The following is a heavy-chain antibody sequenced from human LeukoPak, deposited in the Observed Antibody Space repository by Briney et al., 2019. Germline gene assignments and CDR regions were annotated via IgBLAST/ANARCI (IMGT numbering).Heavy chain of an antibody. J-gene: IGHJ6*02. D-gene: IGHD4-17*01. CDR3: ARDLTTVTKGLDV. CDR2: VHSSGST. CDR1: AGSISDFH. Sequence: PSETLSLTCSVSAGSISDFHWGWIRQTPGKGLEWIGHVHSSGSTNYNPSLKSRLTMSVDTSKNQFFLKLNSATAADTAVYYCARDLTTVTKGLDVWGQGTTIIVSS. V-gene: IGHV4-59*01.